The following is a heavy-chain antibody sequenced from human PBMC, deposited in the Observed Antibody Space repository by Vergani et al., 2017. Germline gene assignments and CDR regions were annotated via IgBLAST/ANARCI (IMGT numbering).Heavy chain of an antibody. D-gene: IGHD6-13*01. CDR2: IIPIFGTA. J-gene: IGHJ4*02. CDR3: ARARDRQLDTLIDY. V-gene: IGHV1-69*13. CDR1: GYTFTSYG. Sequence: QVQLVQSGAEVKKPGASVKVSCKASGYTFTSYGISWVRQAPGQGLEWMGGIIPIFGTANYAQKFQGRVTITADESTSTAYMELSSLRSEDTAVYYCARARDRQLDTLIDYWGQGTLVTVSS.